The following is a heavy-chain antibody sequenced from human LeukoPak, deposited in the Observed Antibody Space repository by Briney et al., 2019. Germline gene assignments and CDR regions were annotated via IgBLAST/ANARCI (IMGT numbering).Heavy chain of an antibody. V-gene: IGHV3-30-3*01. CDR2: ISYDGSNK. J-gene: IGHJ4*02. Sequence: PGRSLRLSCAASGFTFRSYAMHWVRQAPGKGLEWVAVISYDGSNKYYADSVKGRFTISRDNSKNTLYLQMNSLRAEDTAVYYCARERYYDSSGYNWDFDYWGQGTLVTVSS. CDR1: GFTFRSYA. D-gene: IGHD3-22*01. CDR3: ARERYYDSSGYNWDFDY.